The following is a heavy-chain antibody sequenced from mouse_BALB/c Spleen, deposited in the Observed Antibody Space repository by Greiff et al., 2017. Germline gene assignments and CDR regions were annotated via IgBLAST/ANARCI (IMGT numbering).Heavy chain of an antibody. CDR1: GFSLTSYG. J-gene: IGHJ4*01. V-gene: IGHV2-6-2*01. CDR3: ARHEPYYAMDY. CDR2: IWSDGST. Sequence: GKLMESGPDLVAPSQSLSITCTVSGFSLTSYGVHWVRQPPGKGLEWLVVIWSDGSTTYNSALKSRLSISKDNSKSQVFLKMNSLQTDDTAMYYCARHEPYYAMDYWGQGTSVTVSS.